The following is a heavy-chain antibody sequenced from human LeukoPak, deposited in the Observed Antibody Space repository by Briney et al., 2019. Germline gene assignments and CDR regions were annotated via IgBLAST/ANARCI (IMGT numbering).Heavy chain of an antibody. D-gene: IGHD6-19*01. CDR1: GFTFSDYY. J-gene: IGHJ4*02. CDR3: AREHLGVAAFDF. V-gene: IGHV3-11*01. CDR2: IGNSGSII. Sequence: PGGSLRLSCAASGFTFSDYYMTWIRQAPGKGLEWVSYIGNSGSIIYYADSVKGRFTISRDNAKNSLYLQRNSLRVEDTAVYYCAREHLGVAAFDFWGQGTLVTVSS.